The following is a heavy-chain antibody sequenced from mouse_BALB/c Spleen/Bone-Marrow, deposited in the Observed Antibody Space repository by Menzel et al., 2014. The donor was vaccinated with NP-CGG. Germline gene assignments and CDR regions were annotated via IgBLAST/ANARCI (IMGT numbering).Heavy chain of an antibody. CDR3: VRAPPITSVVTRDY. V-gene: IGHV1S29*02. Sequence: VQLQQPGLELVKPGASVKISCKASGYPFTDYIMHWVRQSHGKSLEWIGYIYPHTSDTGYNQKFKSKATLTVDISSSTAYMVLRSLTSEDSAVYYCVRAPPITSVVTRDYWGQGTTLTVSS. CDR2: IYPHTSDT. CDR1: GYPFTDYI. J-gene: IGHJ2*01. D-gene: IGHD1-1*01.